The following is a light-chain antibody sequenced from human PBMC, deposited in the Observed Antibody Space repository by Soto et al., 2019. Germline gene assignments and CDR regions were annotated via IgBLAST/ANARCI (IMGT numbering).Light chain of an antibody. CDR2: KAS. J-gene: IGKJ1*01. Sequence: DIQMTQSPSTLSASVGDRVTITCRASQSISSWLAWYQQKPGKAPKLLICKASSLESGVPPRFSGSGSGKEFTLTISSLQPDDFATYYCQHYNSYPWTFGQGTKVEIK. V-gene: IGKV1-5*03. CDR3: QHYNSYPWT. CDR1: QSISSW.